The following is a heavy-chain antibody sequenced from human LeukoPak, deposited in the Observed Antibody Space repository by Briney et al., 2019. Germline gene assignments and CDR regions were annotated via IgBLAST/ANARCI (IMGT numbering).Heavy chain of an antibody. CDR3: ARGPSRDYGSGSSWFDP. CDR2: MNTNSGNT. V-gene: IGHV1-8*01. D-gene: IGHD3-10*01. CDR1: GYTFTTYD. Sequence: GASLKVSCKASGYTFTTYDINWVRQVTGQGLEWMGWMNTNSGNTGYAQKIQGRVTMTRNTSIHTAYMELSSLRSEDTAVYYCARGPSRDYGSGSSWFDPWGQGTLVAVSS. J-gene: IGHJ5*02.